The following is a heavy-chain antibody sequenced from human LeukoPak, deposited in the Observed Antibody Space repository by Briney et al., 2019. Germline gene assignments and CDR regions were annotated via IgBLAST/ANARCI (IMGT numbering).Heavy chain of an antibody. V-gene: IGHV3-53*01. Sequence: PGRSLRLSCAASGFTVSSNYMSWVRQAPGKGLEWVSLIYSGGSIYYADSVKGRFTISRDNSKNMVYFQINSLRAEDTAVYYCARAFYGDYTGPWYFDLWGRGTLVTVSS. CDR1: GFTVSSNY. J-gene: IGHJ2*01. D-gene: IGHD4-17*01. CDR3: ARAFYGDYTGPWYFDL. CDR2: IYSGGSI.